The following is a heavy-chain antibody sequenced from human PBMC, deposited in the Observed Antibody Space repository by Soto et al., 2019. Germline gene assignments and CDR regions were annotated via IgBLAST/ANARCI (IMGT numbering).Heavy chain of an antibody. D-gene: IGHD1-1*01. CDR1: GGSISSYY. CDR3: ARHRTVRDYYYYGMDV. CDR2: IYYSGST. J-gene: IGHJ6*02. V-gene: IGHV4-59*08. Sequence: SETLSLTCTVSGGSISSYYWSWIRQPPGKGLEWIGYIYYSGSTNYNPSLKSRVTISVDKSKNQFSLKLSSVTAADTAVYYCARHRTVRDYYYYGMDVWGQGTTVTVSS.